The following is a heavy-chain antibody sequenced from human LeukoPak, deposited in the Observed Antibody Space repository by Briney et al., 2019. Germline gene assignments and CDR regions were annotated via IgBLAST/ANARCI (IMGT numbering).Heavy chain of an antibody. J-gene: IGHJ4*02. CDR1: GFTFSSYW. CDR3: ARGRPHGNDY. Sequence: GGSLRLSCATSGFTFSSYWMNWVRQAPGKGLVWVSRIASDGSSTTYADSVKGRFSISRDNAKNTLYLQMNSLRVEDTAVYYCARGRPHGNDYWGQGTLVTVSS. V-gene: IGHV3-74*01. CDR2: IASDGSST. D-gene: IGHD4-23*01.